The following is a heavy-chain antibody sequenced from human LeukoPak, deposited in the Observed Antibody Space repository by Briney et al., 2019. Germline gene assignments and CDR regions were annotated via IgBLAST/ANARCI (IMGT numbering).Heavy chain of an antibody. CDR2: INSDGSST. V-gene: IGHV3-74*01. CDR1: GFTFSSYW. D-gene: IGHD4-17*01. Sequence: GGSLRLSCAASGFTFSSYWMHWVRQAPGKGLVWVSRINSDGSSTSYADSVKGRFTISRDNAKSTLYLQMNSLRAEDTAVYYCASSLTTVTSHYYYYGMDVWGQGTTVTVSS. CDR3: ASSLTTVTSHYYYYGMDV. J-gene: IGHJ6*02.